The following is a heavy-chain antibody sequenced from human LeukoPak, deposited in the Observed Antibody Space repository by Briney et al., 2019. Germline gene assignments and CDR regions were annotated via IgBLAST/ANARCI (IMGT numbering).Heavy chain of an antibody. J-gene: IGHJ5*02. CDR2: MNPNSGNT. D-gene: IGHD4-11*01. V-gene: IGHV1-8*01. Sequence: ASVKVSCKASGYTFTSYDINWVRQATGQGLEWMGWMNPNSGNTGYAQKFQGRVTMTRNTSISTAYMELSSLRSEDTAVYYCARGHWVDYSFDPWGQGTLVTVSS. CDR3: ARGHWVDYSFDP. CDR1: GYTFTSYD.